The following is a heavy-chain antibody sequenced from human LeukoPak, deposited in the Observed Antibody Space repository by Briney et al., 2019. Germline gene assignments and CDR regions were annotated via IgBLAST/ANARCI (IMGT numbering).Heavy chain of an antibody. Sequence: PGGSLRLSCAASGSTFSNYWMSWVRQAPGKGLEWVANIKQDGSEKYYADSVKGRFTISRDSAKSSLYLQLNSLRVEDTAVYHCASTQTFDYWGQGTLVTVPS. V-gene: IGHV3-7*05. CDR3: ASTQTFDY. J-gene: IGHJ4*02. CDR2: IKQDGSEK. CDR1: GSTFSNYW.